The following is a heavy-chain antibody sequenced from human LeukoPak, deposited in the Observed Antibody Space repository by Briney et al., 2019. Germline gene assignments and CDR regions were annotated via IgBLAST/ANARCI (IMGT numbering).Heavy chain of an antibody. V-gene: IGHV3-30*02. J-gene: IGHJ6*03. CDR1: GFTFSTYG. Sequence: GGSLRLSCAASGFTFSTYGMHWVRQAPGKGLEWVAFIRYDAINKYYADSVKGRFTISRDNSRNTLYLQMNSLRAEDTALYYCGYSQYYYYYMDVWGKGTTVTVSS. D-gene: IGHD5-18*01. CDR2: IRYDAINK. CDR3: GYSQYYYYYMDV.